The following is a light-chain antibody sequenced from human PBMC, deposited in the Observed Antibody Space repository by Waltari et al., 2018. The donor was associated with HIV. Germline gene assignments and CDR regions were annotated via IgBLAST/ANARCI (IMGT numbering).Light chain of an antibody. J-gene: IGLJ1*01. Sequence: QSALTQPASVSGSPGQSLAISCTGTSGDIGTYQYVPWYQQHTGKVPKLIIYDVNVRPSGVSDRFSGSKSGNTATLTISGLHSDDEADYYCCSYTVNSTGVFGAGTKITV. V-gene: IGLV2-14*03. CDR2: DVN. CDR1: SGDIGTYQY. CDR3: CSYTVNSTGV.